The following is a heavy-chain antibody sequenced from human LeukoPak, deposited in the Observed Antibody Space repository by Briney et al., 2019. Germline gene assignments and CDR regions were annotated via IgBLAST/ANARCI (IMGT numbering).Heavy chain of an antibody. CDR2: IDRDGSRI. J-gene: IGHJ4*02. D-gene: IGHD4-23*01. CDR3: VRGNDYGGPHY. Sequence: PGGSLRLSCAVSGFTSSSYWMHWVRQAPGKGLVWVSRIDRDGSRINYADSVKGRFTISRDNGKNTLFLQMNSLRAEDAAVYYCVRGNDYGGPHYWGQGTLVTVSS. V-gene: IGHV3-74*01. CDR1: GFTSSSYW.